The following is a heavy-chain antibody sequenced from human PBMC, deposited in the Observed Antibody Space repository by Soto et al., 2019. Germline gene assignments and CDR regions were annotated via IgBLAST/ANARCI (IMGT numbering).Heavy chain of an antibody. Sequence: GESLKISCQGSGYSFISYWIGWVRQMPGKGLEWMGTIYPADSDTRYSPSFEGQVTISADKSISTAYMQWNSLKASDSAMYYCARKDYGGNSIDYWGHGTLVTVSS. CDR2: IYPADSDT. CDR3: ARKDYGGNSIDY. CDR1: GYSFISYW. J-gene: IGHJ4*01. V-gene: IGHV5-51*01. D-gene: IGHD4-17*01.